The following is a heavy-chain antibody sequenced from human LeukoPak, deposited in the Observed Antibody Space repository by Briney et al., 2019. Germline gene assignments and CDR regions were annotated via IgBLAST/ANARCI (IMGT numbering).Heavy chain of an antibody. V-gene: IGHV4-30-4*07. CDR3: ARGAAGYYYYMDV. CDR1: GGSISSGGYS. D-gene: IGHD6-13*01. CDR2: IYYSGST. J-gene: IGHJ6*03. Sequence: SQTLSLTCAVSGGSISSGGYSWSWIRQPPGKGLEWIGYIYYSGSTYYNPSLKSRVTISVDTSKNRFSLKLSSVTAADTAVYYCARGAAGYYYYMDVWGKGTTVTISS.